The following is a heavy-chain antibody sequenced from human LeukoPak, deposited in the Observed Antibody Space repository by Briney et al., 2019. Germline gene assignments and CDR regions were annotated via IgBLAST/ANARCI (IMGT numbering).Heavy chain of an antibody. Sequence: GGSLRLSCAASGFTFDDYAMHWVRQAPGKGLEWVSGISWNSGSIGYADSVKGRFTISRDNAKNSLYLQMNSLRAEDTALYYCAKDISGYDYYGMDVWGQGTTVTVSS. CDR1: GFTFDDYA. CDR3: AKDISGYDYYGMDV. V-gene: IGHV3-9*01. CDR2: ISWNSGSI. J-gene: IGHJ6*02. D-gene: IGHD1-26*01.